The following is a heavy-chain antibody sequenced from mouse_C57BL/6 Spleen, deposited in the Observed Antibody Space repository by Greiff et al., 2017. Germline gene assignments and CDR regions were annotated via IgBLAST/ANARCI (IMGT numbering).Heavy chain of an antibody. CDR1: GYTFTSYW. Sequence: QVQLQQPGAELVKPGASVKLSCKASGYTFTSYWMQWVKQRPGQGLEWIGEIDPSDSYTNYNQKFKGKATLTVDTSSSTAYMQLSSLTSEDSAVYYCARSRYDYGNDDWGQGTTLTVSS. J-gene: IGHJ2*01. CDR3: ARSRYDYGNDD. CDR2: IDPSDSYT. V-gene: IGHV1-50*01. D-gene: IGHD2-4*01.